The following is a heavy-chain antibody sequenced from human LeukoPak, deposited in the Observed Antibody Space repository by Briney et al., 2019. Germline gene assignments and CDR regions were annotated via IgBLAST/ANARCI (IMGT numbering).Heavy chain of an antibody. Sequence: ASVKVSCKASGYSFIRYALHWVRQAPGQRPEWMGWVNGGNDKTAYSKKFQGRVTITRDSSASTTYMELRSLRPEDTAVYYCARDFDSSFSFDYWGQGTLVTVSS. D-gene: IGHD3-22*01. CDR1: GYSFIRYA. CDR2: VNGGNDKT. CDR3: ARDFDSSFSFDY. J-gene: IGHJ4*02. V-gene: IGHV1-3*01.